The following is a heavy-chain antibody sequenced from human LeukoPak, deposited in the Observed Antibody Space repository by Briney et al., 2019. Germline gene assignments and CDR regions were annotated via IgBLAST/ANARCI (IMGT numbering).Heavy chain of an antibody. D-gene: IGHD3-10*01. CDR2: IRYDGSNK. J-gene: IGHJ4*02. Sequence: GGSLRLSCAASGFTFSSYGMHWVRQAPGKGLEWVAFIRYDGSNKYYADSVKGRFTISRDNSKNTLYLQMNSLRAEDTAVYYCARDLRLLWFGELNDYWGQGTLVTVSS. CDR1: GFTFSSYG. CDR3: ARDLRLLWFGELNDY. V-gene: IGHV3-30*02.